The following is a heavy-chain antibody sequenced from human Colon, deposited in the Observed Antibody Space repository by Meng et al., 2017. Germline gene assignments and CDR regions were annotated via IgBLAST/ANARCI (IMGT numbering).Heavy chain of an antibody. V-gene: IGHV4-4*02. CDR3: AAIFGLGPGY. CDR1: GGSINSSDW. D-gene: IGHD3-3*01. Sequence: QVRLQESGPGLVKASGTLSLTCDVSGGSINSSDWWSWVRQPPGKGLEWIAEIFHSGSTNYKSSLKSRATISVDRSKTQFSLKLNSVTAADTAVYYCAAIFGLGPGYWGQGTLVTVSS. CDR2: IFHSGST. J-gene: IGHJ4*02.